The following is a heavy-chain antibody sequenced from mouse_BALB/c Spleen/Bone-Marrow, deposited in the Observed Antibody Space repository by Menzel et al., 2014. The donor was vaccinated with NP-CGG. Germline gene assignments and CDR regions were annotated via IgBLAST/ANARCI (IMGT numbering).Heavy chain of an antibody. CDR1: GFSLTSYG. CDR3: ARDPRTGTGAMDY. V-gene: IGHV2-9*02. Sequence: VQLQESGPGLVAPSQSLSITCTVSGFSLTSYGVNWVRQPPGKALEWLGVIWAGGSTNYNLALMSRLSISKGNSKSQVFLKMNSLQTDDTAMYYCARDPRTGTGAMDYWGQGTSVTVSS. CDR2: IWAGGST. D-gene: IGHD4-1*01. J-gene: IGHJ4*01.